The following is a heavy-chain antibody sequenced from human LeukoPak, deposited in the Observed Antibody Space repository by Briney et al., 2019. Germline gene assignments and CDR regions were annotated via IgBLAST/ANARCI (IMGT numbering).Heavy chain of an antibody. CDR2: TYYRSKWYN. Sequence: SQTLSLTCAISGDIVSSNGAAWNWIRQSPSRGLEWPGRTYYRSKWYNEYALSVRSRITINADTSKNQFSLQLNSVTPEDTAVYYCAEYYYGWDYWGQGTLATVSS. J-gene: IGHJ4*02. CDR3: AEYYYGWDY. V-gene: IGHV6-1*01. CDR1: GDIVSSNGAA. D-gene: IGHD3-10*01.